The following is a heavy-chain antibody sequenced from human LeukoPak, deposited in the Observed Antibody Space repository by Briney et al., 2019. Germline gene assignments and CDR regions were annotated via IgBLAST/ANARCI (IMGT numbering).Heavy chain of an antibody. V-gene: IGHV4-59*01. J-gene: IGHJ3*02. Sequence: SETLSLTCTVSGGSISSYYWSWIRQPPGKGLEWIGYIYYSGSTNYNPSLKSRVTISVDTSKNQFSLKLSSVTAADTAVYYCARGSGYHDAFDIWGQGTMVTVSS. CDR1: GGSISSYY. D-gene: IGHD3-22*01. CDR3: ARGSGYHDAFDI. CDR2: IYYSGST.